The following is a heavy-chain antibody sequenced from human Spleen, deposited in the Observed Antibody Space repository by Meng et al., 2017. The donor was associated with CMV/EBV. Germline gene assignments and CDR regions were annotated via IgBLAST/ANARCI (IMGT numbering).Heavy chain of an antibody. CDR3: ARDRRCYYPRCFRSGFDY. J-gene: IGHJ4*02. CDR1: FTEYS. Sequence: FTEYSFHWVRQAPGQGFDWMGTINPSDGATIYAQKFQGRLTMTRDTSTNTVYMELSSLKSDDTGVYFCARDRRCYYPRCFRSGFDYWGQGALVTVSS. CDR2: INPSDGAT. V-gene: IGHV1-46*01. D-gene: IGHD3-10*01.